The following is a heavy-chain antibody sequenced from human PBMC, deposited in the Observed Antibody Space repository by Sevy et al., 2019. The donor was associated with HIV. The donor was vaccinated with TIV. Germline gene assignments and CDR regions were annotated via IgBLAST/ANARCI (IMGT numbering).Heavy chain of an antibody. D-gene: IGHD6-19*01. Sequence: GGSLRLSCAASGFTFSSYAMSWVRQAPGKGLEWVSSFTGSGTNTFYADSVKGRFTISRDNSKNTLYLQMNSLRAEDTAVYYCAKDSTLVAGHFDYWGQGTLVTVSS. CDR1: GFTFSSYA. CDR2: FTGSGTNT. J-gene: IGHJ4*02. CDR3: AKDSTLVAGHFDY. V-gene: IGHV3-23*01.